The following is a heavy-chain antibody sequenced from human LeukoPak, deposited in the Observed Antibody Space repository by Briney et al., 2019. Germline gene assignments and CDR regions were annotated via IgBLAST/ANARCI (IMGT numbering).Heavy chain of an antibody. J-gene: IGHJ4*02. CDR1: GYTFPSYA. CDR2: ISAGNGNT. V-gene: IGHV1-3*01. CDR3: ARDSGSGSNDY. Sequence: ASVKVSCKASGYTFPSYAIHWVRQAPGQRLEWMGWISAGNGNTKYSQNFQGRVTFISNTSATTAFMELSSLRSEDAAVYYCARDSGSGSNDYWGQGTLVTVSS. D-gene: IGHD1-26*01.